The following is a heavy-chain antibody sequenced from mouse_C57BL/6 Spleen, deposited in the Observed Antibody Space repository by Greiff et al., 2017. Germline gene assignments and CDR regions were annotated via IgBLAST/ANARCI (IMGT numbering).Heavy chain of an antibody. CDR2: INPYNGDT. V-gene: IGHV1-20*01. D-gene: IGHD1-1*01. Sequence: EVKLQESGPELVKPGDSVKISCKASGYSFTGYFMNWVMQSPGKSLEWIGRINPYNGDTFYNQKFKGKATLTVDKSSSTAHMELRSLTSEDSAVYYCARSGAFTAEAMDYWGQGPSVTVSS. CDR1: GYSFTGYF. J-gene: IGHJ4*01. CDR3: ARSGAFTAEAMDY.